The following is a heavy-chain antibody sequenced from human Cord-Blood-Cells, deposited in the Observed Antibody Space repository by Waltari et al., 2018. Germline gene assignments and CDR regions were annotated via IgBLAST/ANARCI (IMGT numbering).Heavy chain of an antibody. CDR2: INHSGST. V-gene: IGHV4-34*01. Sequence: QVQLQQWGAGLLKPSATLSLTSAVYGGSFRGYYCSWLRQPPGKGLEWIGEINHSGSTNYNPSRKSRVTISVDTSKNQFSLKLSSVTAADTAVYYCARHQGDSRGYFDLWGRGTLVTVSS. CDR3: ARHQGDSRGYFDL. CDR1: GGSFRGYY. D-gene: IGHD3-16*01. J-gene: IGHJ2*01.